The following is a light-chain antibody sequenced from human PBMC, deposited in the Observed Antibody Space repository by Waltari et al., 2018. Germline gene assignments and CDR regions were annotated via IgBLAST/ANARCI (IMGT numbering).Light chain of an antibody. V-gene: IGKV3-20*01. CDR2: GAS. Sequence: EVVLTQSPGTLSLSPGERATLSCRASQSVRRALAWYQQKPGQAPRLLIYGASIRATGIPDRFSGSGSGTDFSLTISRLEPADSAMYYCQHYVRLPATFGQGTKVEIK. CDR1: QSVRRA. J-gene: IGKJ1*01. CDR3: QHYVRLPAT.